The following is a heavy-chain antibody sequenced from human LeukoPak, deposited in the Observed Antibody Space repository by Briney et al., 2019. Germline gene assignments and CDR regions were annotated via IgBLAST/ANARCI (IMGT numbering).Heavy chain of an antibody. CDR3: ARCFRYYYYMDV. CDR1: GFTFSSYS. CDR2: ISSSSSYI. V-gene: IGHV3-21*01. Sequence: GGSLRLSCAASGFTFSSYSMNWVRQAPGKGLEWVSSISSSSSYIYYADSVKGRFTISRDNAKNSLYLQMNSLRAEDTAVYYCARCFRYYYYMDVWGKGTTVTVSS. J-gene: IGHJ6*03.